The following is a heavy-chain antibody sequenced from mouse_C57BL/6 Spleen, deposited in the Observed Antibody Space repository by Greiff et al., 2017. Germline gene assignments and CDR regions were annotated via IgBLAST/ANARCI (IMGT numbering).Heavy chain of an antibody. D-gene: IGHD1-1*01. V-gene: IGHV1-20*01. CDR1: GYSFTGYF. CDR3: ARPYYYGSSYAFDY. J-gene: IGHJ2*01. CDR2: INPYNGDT. Sequence: VQLQQSGPELVKPGDSVKISCKASGYSFTGYFMNWVMQSHGKSLEWIGRINPYNGDTFYNQKFKGKATLTVDKSSSTAHMELRSLTSEDSAVYYCARPYYYGSSYAFDYWGQGTTLTVSS.